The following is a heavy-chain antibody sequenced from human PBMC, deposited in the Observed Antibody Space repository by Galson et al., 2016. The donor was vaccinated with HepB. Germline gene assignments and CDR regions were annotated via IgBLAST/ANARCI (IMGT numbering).Heavy chain of an antibody. J-gene: IGHJ4*02. CDR2: IKYDGSYT. CDR1: GFTVSRNY. CDR3: TRDGDHWNLDY. Sequence: SLRLSCAASGFTVSRNYMSWVRQAPGKGLVWVARIKYDGSYTNYADSVKGRFTISRDNAKNTLYLQTNSLRAGDTAVYYCTRDGDHWNLDYWGQGTLVTVSS. V-gene: IGHV3-74*01. D-gene: IGHD1-1*01.